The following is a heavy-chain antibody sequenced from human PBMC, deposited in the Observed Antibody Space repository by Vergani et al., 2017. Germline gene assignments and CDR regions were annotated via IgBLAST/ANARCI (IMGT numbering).Heavy chain of an antibody. Sequence: EVQLVQSGAEVKKPGESLKISCQGSGYSITKYWIAWVRQRPGKGLEWMGIIYAGDSDFRYSPSFQGQVTMSVDKSLSTAYLQCSSLKASDTATYYCATTHDFSGLYSSYNWFGPWVQGTQVPVSS. CDR2: IYAGDSDF. CDR3: ATTHDFSGLYSSYNWFGP. J-gene: IGHJ5*02. D-gene: IGHD3-3*01. CDR1: GYSITKYW. V-gene: IGHV5-51*03.